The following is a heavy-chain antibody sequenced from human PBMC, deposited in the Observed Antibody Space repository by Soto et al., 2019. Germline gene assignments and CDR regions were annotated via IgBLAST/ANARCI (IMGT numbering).Heavy chain of an antibody. CDR3: ARVRCSSTSCSMHYYYGMDV. V-gene: IGHV4-38-2*02. D-gene: IGHD2-2*01. J-gene: IGHJ6*02. CDR2: IYHSGTT. Sequence: SETLSLTCTVSGYSISSGYYWGWMRQPPGKGLEWIGIIYHSGTTYYNPSLKGRVTISVDTSKKQFSLKLSSVTAADTAVYYCARVRCSSTSCSMHYYYGMDVWGQGTTVTVSS. CDR1: GYSISSGYY.